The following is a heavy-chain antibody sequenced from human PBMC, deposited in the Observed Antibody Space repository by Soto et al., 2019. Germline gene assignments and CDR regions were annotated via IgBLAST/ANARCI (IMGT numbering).Heavy chain of an antibody. Sequence: EVQLVESGGGLVQPGGSLRLSCAASGFTFSGYWMSWVRQAPGKGLEWVANIKQDGSEQFYMDSVKGRFTISRDNAKNSLYLQMNSLRAEDTAVYYCAREAVWGQGTTVTVSS. CDR3: AREAV. J-gene: IGHJ6*02. V-gene: IGHV3-7*05. CDR1: GFTFSGYW. CDR2: IKQDGSEQ.